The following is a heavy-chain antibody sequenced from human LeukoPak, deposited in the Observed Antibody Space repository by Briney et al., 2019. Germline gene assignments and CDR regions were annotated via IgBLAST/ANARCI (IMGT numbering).Heavy chain of an antibody. D-gene: IGHD4-17*01. CDR1: GYTFTDHY. J-gene: IGHJ2*01. V-gene: IGHV1-69-2*01. CDR3: AVLDYGDFFRDVDL. Sequence: ATVRLSCKASGYTFTDHYIHWVQQAPGKGLEWMGRVDPADGETMYTEKFQGRVSIVADTSTGTVYLEVRGLTSADTAVYYCAVLDYGDFFRDVDLWGRGTLVTVSS. CDR2: VDPADGET.